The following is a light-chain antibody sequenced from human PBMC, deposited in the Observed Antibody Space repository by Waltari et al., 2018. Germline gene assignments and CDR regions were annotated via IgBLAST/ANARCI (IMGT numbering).Light chain of an antibody. CDR3: MQALQIPPIT. J-gene: IGKJ5*01. V-gene: IGKV2-28*01. Sequence: DIVMTQSPLSLPVTPGEPASISCRSSPSLLHSNGYNYLDWYLQKPGQSPALLFYLGSNRASGVPDRFSGSGSGTDFTLKISRVEAEDVGVYYCMQALQIPPITFGQGTRLEIK. CDR2: LGS. CDR1: PSLLHSNGYNY.